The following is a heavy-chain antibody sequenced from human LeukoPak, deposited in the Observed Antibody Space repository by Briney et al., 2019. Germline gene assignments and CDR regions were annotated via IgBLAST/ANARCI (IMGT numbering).Heavy chain of an antibody. J-gene: IGHJ4*02. Sequence: GGALILSCEASGFTFINYELDWVRQAPGTGLDWLSYISSSGSTIYYADSVKGRFTISRDNPKTSLYLQKNILRAEDTAVYFCASLVTGILGIDYWGQGTLVTVSS. CDR3: ASLVTGILGIDY. CDR2: ISSSGSTI. V-gene: IGHV3-48*03. D-gene: IGHD2-21*02. CDR1: GFTFINYE.